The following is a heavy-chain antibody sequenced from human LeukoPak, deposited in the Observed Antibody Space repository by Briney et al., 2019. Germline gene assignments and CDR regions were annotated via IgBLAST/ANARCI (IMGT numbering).Heavy chain of an antibody. CDR1: GFTFSGYW. CDR2: INSDGSNT. Sequence: PGGSLRLSCAASGFTFSGYWMHWVRQAPGKGLVWVSRINSDGSNTDYADSVKGRFTISRDNAKNTLYLQMNSLTAEDTAVYFCARGASLNQPDAFDIWGQGTTVTVSS. J-gene: IGHJ3*02. D-gene: IGHD1-14*01. CDR3: ARGASLNQPDAFDI. V-gene: IGHV3-74*01.